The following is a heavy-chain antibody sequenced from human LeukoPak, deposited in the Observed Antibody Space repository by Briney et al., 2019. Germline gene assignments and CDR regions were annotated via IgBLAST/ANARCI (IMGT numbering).Heavy chain of an antibody. J-gene: IGHJ4*02. CDR3: ARSIAAAAISLDY. CDR1: GGSISSSSYY. CDR2: IYYSGST. V-gene: IGHV4-39*07. Sequence: SETLSLTCTVSGGSISSSSYYWGWIRRPPGKGLEWIGSIYYSGSTYYNPSLKSRVTISVDTSKNQFSLKLNSVTAADTAVYYCARSIAAAAISLDYWGQGTLVTVSS. D-gene: IGHD6-13*01.